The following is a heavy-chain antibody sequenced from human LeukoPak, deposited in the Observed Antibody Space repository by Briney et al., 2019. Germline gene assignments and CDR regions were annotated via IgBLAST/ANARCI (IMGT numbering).Heavy chain of an antibody. CDR1: DGSISSYY. J-gene: IGHJ4*02. Sequence: SETLSLTCTVSDGSISSYYWSWIRQPPGKGLEWIGYIYYSGSTNYNPSLKSRVTISVDTSKNQFSLKLSSVTAADTAVYYCARGPSSSWYYFDYWGQGTLVTVSS. CDR3: ARGPSSSWYYFDY. CDR2: IYYSGST. D-gene: IGHD6-13*01. V-gene: IGHV4-59*01.